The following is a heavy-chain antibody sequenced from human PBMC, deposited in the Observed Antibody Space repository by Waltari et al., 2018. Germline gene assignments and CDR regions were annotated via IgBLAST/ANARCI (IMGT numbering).Heavy chain of an antibody. D-gene: IGHD3-10*01. J-gene: IGHJ4*02. CDR2: IYFSGST. CDR1: AASISSYY. Sequence: QVRLQESGPGLVKPSETLSITCTVSAASISSYYWSWIRQPPGKGLEWIAYIYFSGSTSYNPSLKSRVAISGDTSKKQFSLRLSSVTAADTAVYYCARGDTSNWFASYFDFWGQGILVSVSS. V-gene: IGHV4-59*01. CDR3: ARGDTSNWFASYFDF.